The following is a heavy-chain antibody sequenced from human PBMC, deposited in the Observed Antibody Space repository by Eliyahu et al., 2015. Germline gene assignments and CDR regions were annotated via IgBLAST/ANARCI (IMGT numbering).Heavy chain of an antibody. J-gene: IGHJ4*02. V-gene: IGHV3-7*01. CDR2: IKQDGSEK. Sequence: EVQLVESGGGLVQPGGSLRLSCAASGFTFXSYWMSWVRQAPGKGLEWVANIKQDGSEKYYVDSVKGRFTISRDNAKNSLYLQMNSLRAEDTAVYYCARGGQWLALNFDYWGQGTLVTVSS. D-gene: IGHD6-19*01. CDR3: ARGGQWLALNFDY. CDR1: GFTFXSYW.